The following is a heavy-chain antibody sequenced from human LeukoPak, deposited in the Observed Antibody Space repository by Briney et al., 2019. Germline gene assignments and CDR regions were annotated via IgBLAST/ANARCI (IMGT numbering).Heavy chain of an antibody. CDR1: GGSFSGYY. CDR2: INHSGST. V-gene: IGHV4-34*01. CDR3: ARVGYGDYGADY. Sequence: SETLSLTCVVYGGSFSGYYWSWIRQPPGKGLEWIGEINHSGSTNYNPSLKSQVTISVDTSKNQFSLKLSSVTAADTAVYYCARVGYGDYGADYWGQGTLVTVSS. J-gene: IGHJ4*02. D-gene: IGHD4-17*01.